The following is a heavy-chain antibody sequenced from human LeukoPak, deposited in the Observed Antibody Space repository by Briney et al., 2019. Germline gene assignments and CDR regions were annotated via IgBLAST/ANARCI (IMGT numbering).Heavy chain of an antibody. Sequence: PSETLSLTCAVYGGSFSGYYWSWIRQPPGKGLEWIGEINHSGSTNYNPSLKSRVTISVDTSKNQFSLKLSSVTAADTAVYYCARAPKVGATTYWGQGTLVTVSS. V-gene: IGHV4-34*01. J-gene: IGHJ4*02. CDR1: GGSFSGYY. CDR2: INHSGST. CDR3: ARAPKVGATTY. D-gene: IGHD1-26*01.